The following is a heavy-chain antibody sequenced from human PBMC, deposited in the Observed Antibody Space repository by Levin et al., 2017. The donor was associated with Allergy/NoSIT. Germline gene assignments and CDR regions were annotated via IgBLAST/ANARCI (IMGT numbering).Heavy chain of an antibody. CDR1: GFTFSTYA. CDR2: ISSSSSST. V-gene: IGHV3-23*01. J-gene: IGHJ2*01. CDR3: AKELGVLSSDGYPHGHFDR. D-gene: IGHD6-25*01. Sequence: GGSLRLSCAASGFTFSTYAMSWVRQAPGKGLDWVSVISSSSSSTYYADSVKGRFTISRDNSKSTLYLQMNSLRAEDTAVYYCAKELGVLSSDGYPHGHFDRWGRGTLVTVSS.